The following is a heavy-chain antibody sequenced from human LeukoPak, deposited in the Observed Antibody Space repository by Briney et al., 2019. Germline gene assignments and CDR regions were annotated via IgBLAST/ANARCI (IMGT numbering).Heavy chain of an antibody. CDR2: INHSGST. Sequence: NPSETLSLTCAVYGGSFSGYYWSWIRQPPGKGLEWIGEINHSGSTNYNPSLKSRVTISVDTSKNQFSLELSSVTAADTAVYYCARGLAYYYYYMDVWGKGTTVTVSS. CDR3: ARGLAYYYYYMDV. J-gene: IGHJ6*03. CDR1: GGSFSGYY. V-gene: IGHV4-34*01. D-gene: IGHD3-16*01.